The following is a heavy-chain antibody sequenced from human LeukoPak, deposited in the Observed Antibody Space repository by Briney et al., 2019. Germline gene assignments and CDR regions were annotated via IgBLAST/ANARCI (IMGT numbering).Heavy chain of an antibody. CDR3: RGSYRQYDAFDI. J-gene: IGHJ3*02. D-gene: IGHD3-16*02. CDR2: ISGSGGST. CDR1: GFTFSSYA. V-gene: IGHV3-23*01. Sequence: GRSLRLSCAASGFTFSSYAMSWVRQAPGKGLEWVSAISGSGGSTYYADSVKGRFTISRDNSKNTLYLQMNSLRAEDTAVYYCRGSYRQYDAFDIWGQGTMVTVSS.